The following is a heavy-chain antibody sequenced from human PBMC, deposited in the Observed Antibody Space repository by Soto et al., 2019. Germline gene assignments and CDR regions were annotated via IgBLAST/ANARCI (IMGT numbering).Heavy chain of an antibody. CDR1: GFTVSSNY. CDR3: ARSRGYYYDSSGYYIDY. CDR2: IYSGGST. V-gene: IGHV3-53*04. D-gene: IGHD3-22*01. J-gene: IGHJ4*02. Sequence: PGGSLRLSCAASGFTVSSNYMSWVRQAPGKGLEWVSVIYSGGSTYYADSVKGRFTISRHNSKNTLYLQMNSLRAEDTAVYYCARSRGYYYDSSGYYIDYWGQGTLVTVSS.